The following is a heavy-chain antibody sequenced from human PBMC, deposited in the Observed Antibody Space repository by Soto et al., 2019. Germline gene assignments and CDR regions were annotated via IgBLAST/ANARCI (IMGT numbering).Heavy chain of an antibody. V-gene: IGHV1-46*01. CDR1: GYTFTSYY. J-gene: IGHJ4*02. D-gene: IGHD6-6*01. CDR3: ARVGVAARRQYYFDY. CDR2: INPSGGST. Sequence: ASVKVSCKASGYTFTSYYMHWVRQAPGQGLEWMGIINPSGGSTSYAQKFQGRVTMTRDTSTSTVYMELSSLRSEDTAVYYCARVGVAARRQYYFDYWGQGTLVTVSS.